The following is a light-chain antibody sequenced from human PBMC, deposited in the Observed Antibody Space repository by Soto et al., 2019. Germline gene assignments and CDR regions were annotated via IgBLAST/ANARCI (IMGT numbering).Light chain of an antibody. CDR2: EGS. CDR3: CSYAGSSTHYV. V-gene: IGLV2-23*01. J-gene: IGLJ1*01. Sequence: QSALTQPASVSGSPGQSITISCTGTSSDVGSYNLVSWYQQLPGKAPKLMIYEGSKRPSGVSNRFSGSKSGNTASLTISGLQAEDEADYYCCSYAGSSTHYVFGTGTKLTVL. CDR1: SSDVGSYNL.